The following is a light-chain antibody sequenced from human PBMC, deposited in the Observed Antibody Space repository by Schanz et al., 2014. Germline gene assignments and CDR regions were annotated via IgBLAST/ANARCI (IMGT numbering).Light chain of an antibody. J-gene: IGKJ1*01. CDR3: QQYDSYPCT. CDR1: QGIRND. CDR2: YAS. V-gene: IGKV1-17*01. Sequence: IQMTQSPSSLSASVGDRVTITCRASQGIRNDLGWYQQKPGKAPNLLIYYASSLNSGVPSRFSGSGSGTEFTLTISSLQPDDFATYYCQQYDSYPCTFGQGTKVEFK.